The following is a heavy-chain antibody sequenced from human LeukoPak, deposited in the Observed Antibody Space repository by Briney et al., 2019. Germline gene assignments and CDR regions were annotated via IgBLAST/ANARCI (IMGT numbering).Heavy chain of an antibody. D-gene: IGHD3-22*01. CDR3: VRTQREYYYDSSGAIDAFDI. J-gene: IGHJ3*02. CDR1: GASVSGSNYY. CDR2: IYSSGST. Sequence: SSETLPLTCAVSGASVSGSNYYWGWIRQPPGKGLEWIGNIYSSGSTYYNASLQSRVTISVDTSKNQFSLKLSSVTAADTAVYYCVRTQREYYYDSSGAIDAFDIWGQGTMVTVSS. V-gene: IGHV4-39*07.